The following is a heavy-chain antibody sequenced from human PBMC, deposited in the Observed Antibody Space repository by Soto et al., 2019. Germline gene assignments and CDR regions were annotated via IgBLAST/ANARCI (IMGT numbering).Heavy chain of an antibody. D-gene: IGHD6-13*01. V-gene: IGHV1-8*01. Sequence: QVQLVQSGAEVKKPGASVKVSCKASGYTFTSYDINWVRQATGQGLEWMGWMNPNSGNTGYAQKFQGRVTMTRNTSISTAYMERSSLRSEDTAVYYCARGQPTAGQQDDWYFDLWGRGTLVTVSS. CDR2: MNPNSGNT. J-gene: IGHJ2*01. CDR3: ARGQPTAGQQDDWYFDL. CDR1: GYTFTSYD.